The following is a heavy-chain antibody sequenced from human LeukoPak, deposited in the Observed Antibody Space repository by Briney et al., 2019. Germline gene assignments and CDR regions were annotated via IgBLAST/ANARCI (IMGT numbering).Heavy chain of an antibody. Sequence: PSETLSLTCTVSGGSISSSSYYWGWIRQPPGKGLEWIVSIYYSGSTYYNPSLKSRVTISVDTSKNQFSLKLSSATAADTAVYYCARRVGYYYDSSGYYFDYWGQGTLVTVSS. V-gene: IGHV4-39*01. D-gene: IGHD3-22*01. CDR1: GGSISSSSYY. CDR2: IYYSGST. J-gene: IGHJ4*02. CDR3: ARRVGYYYDSSGYYFDY.